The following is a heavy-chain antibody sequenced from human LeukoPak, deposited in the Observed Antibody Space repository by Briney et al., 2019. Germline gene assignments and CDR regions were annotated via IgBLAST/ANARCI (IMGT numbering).Heavy chain of an antibody. V-gene: IGHV3-20*04. J-gene: IGHJ4*02. CDR1: GFAFHDHG. CDR3: AREEGPYFDC. CDR2: LNWNGDNT. Sequence: GGSLRLSCAASGFAFHDHGMSWVRPVPGKGLEWVSALNWNGDNTGYADSVKGRFTISRDNATKSLYLQMNSLTAEDTAYYYCAREEGPYFDCWGQGTLVTVSS.